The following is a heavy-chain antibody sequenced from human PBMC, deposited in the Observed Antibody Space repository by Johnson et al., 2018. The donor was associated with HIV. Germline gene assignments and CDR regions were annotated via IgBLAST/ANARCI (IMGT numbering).Heavy chain of an antibody. V-gene: IGHV3-30*03. J-gene: IGHJ3*01. CDR2: ISHDGSHK. CDR3: ARGDRGGLDL. CDR1: GFTFSS. Sequence: QVQLVESGGGVVQPGRSLRLSCAASGFTFSSMHWDRQAPGKGLEWVAVISHDGSHKYYADSVKGRFTISRDNAKNRVYLQMDNLRVEDTAVYYCARGDRGGLDLWGQGTMVTVSS. D-gene: IGHD1-14*01.